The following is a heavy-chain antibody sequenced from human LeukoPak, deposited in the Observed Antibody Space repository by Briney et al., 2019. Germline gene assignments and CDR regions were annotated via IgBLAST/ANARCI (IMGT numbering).Heavy chain of an antibody. CDR1: GFTFSSYG. CDR2: IRYDGSNK. Sequence: PGGSLRLSCAASGFTFSSYGMHWVRQAPGKGLEWGAVIRYDGSNKYYADSVKGRFTISRDNSKNTLYLQMNSLRAEDTDVYYCATEYCTNGVCRRYYFDYWGRGTLVTVSS. V-gene: IGHV3-30*02. J-gene: IGHJ4*02. D-gene: IGHD2-8*01. CDR3: ATEYCTNGVCRRYYFDY.